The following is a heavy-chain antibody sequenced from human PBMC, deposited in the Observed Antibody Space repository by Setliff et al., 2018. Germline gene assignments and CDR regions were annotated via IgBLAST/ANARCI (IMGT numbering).Heavy chain of an antibody. CDR1: GYSFSNFW. J-gene: IGHJ5*02. Sequence: GESLKISCKGPGYSFSNFWIGWVRQMPGKGLEWMGTIYPGNADTRYSPSFQGQVTISTDTSINTAFLQWNNLKASDTAVYYCARRGERFFNWFDPWGQGTLVTVSS. CDR3: ARRGERFFNWFDP. CDR2: IYPGNADT. D-gene: IGHD2-21*01. V-gene: IGHV5-51*01.